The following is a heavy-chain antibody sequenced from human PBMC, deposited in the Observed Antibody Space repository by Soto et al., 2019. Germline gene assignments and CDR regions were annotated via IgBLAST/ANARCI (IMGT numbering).Heavy chain of an antibody. D-gene: IGHD1-1*01. CDR3: AREDWNDGHYCGMGV. CDR2: IWHDGSNK. V-gene: IGHV3-33*01. Sequence: QVQVVESGGGVVQPGRSLRLSCAASGFTFSSYTMYWVRQAPGKGLEGVAIIWHDGSNKYYVDSVKGRFTISRDNSKNTQYLQMNSLRAEDTAVYYCAREDWNDGHYCGMGVWGQGTTVTVSS. CDR1: GFTFSSYT. J-gene: IGHJ6*02.